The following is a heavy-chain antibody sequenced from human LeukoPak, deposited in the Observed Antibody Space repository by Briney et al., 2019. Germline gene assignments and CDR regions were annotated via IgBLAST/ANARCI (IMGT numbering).Heavy chain of an antibody. J-gene: IGHJ4*02. CDR1: GFTFSSYA. D-gene: IGHD6-13*01. CDR2: ISGSGSST. Sequence: PGGSLRLSCAASGFTFSSYALSWVRQAPGKGLEWVSAISGSGSSTYYADSVKGRFTASRDDAKNSLYLHMNSLRAEDTAVYYCARDLPVAAADYWGQGTLVTVSS. V-gene: IGHV3-23*01. CDR3: ARDLPVAAADY.